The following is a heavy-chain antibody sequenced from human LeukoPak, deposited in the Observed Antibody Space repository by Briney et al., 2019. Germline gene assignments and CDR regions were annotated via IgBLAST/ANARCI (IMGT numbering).Heavy chain of an antibody. J-gene: IGHJ4*02. V-gene: IGHV3-30*02. D-gene: IGHD5-24*01. CDR3: AKDLLLRQFVLDF. CDR2: TLYDGSSQ. Sequence: PPGGCLRLSCAVSGFTFTGYGMHWVRQAPGRGLEWVAFTLYDGSSQYYPDSLRGRFTISRDNSKNTLFLQMNNLTHDDTAVYYCAKDLLLRQFVLDFWGQGTPVTVSS. CDR1: GFTFTGYG.